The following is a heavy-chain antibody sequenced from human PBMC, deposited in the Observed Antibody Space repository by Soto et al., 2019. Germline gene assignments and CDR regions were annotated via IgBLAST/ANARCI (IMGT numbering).Heavy chain of an antibody. CDR3: ARRGRIAAAGTGGVGDY. D-gene: IGHD6-13*01. Sequence: QVQLVESGGGVVQPGRSLRLSCAASGFTFSSYGMHWVRQAPGKGLEWVAVIWYDGSNKYYADSVKGRFTISRDNSKKTLYLQMNSLRAEDTAGYYCARRGRIAAAGTGGVGDYWGQGTLVTVSS. CDR1: GFTFSSYG. CDR2: IWYDGSNK. V-gene: IGHV3-33*01. J-gene: IGHJ4*02.